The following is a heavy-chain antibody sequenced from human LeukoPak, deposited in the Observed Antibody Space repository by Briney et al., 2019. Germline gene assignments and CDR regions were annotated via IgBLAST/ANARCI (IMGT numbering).Heavy chain of an antibody. D-gene: IGHD3-22*01. CDR1: GGSFSGYY. Sequence: SETLSLTCAVYGGSFSGYYWSWIRQHPGKGLEWIGYIYYSGSTYYNPSLKSRVTISVDTSKNQFSLKLSSVTAADTAVYYCARDRPYSTYYYDSSGPDSFAFDIWGQGTMVTVSS. J-gene: IGHJ3*02. CDR2: IYYSGST. CDR3: ARDRPYSTYYYDSSGPDSFAFDI. V-gene: IGHV4-31*11.